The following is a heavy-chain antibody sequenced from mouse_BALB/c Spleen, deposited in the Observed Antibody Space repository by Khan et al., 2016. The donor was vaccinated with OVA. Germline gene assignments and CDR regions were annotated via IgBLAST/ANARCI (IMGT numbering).Heavy chain of an antibody. Sequence: LQQSGSELVRPGASVKLSCKASGYTFTSYWMHWVKQRPGQGLEWIGDIYPGSGSTNYDEKFKSKATLTVDTSSSTAYMQLSSLTSEDSAVYYCTRWSSWFAYWCQGTLVTVSA. CDR1: GYTFTSYW. CDR3: TRWSSWFAY. J-gene: IGHJ3*01. V-gene: IGHV1S22*01. CDR2: IYPGSGST.